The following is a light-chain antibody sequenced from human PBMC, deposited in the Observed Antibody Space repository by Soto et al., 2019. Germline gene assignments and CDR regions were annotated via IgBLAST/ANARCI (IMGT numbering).Light chain of an antibody. J-gene: IGKJ3*01. CDR1: QSVGINF. CDR3: QQYFTSSFT. CDR2: GAS. Sequence: EVVLTQSPGTLSLSPGERATLSCRASQSVGINFLAWYQQKPGQAPSLLIYGASTRAAGIPDRFSGSGSGTDFTLTISSLEPEDFAVYYCQQYFTSSFTFGPGTKVDI. V-gene: IGKV3-20*01.